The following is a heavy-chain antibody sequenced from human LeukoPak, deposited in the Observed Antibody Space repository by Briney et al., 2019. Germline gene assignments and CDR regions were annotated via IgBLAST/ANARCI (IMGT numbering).Heavy chain of an antibody. CDR2: IYPDDSHT. CDR3: ARLYTRLTGSIWGRFDP. CDR1: GYTFSNSW. V-gene: IGHV5-51*01. D-gene: IGHD3-16*01. Sequence: KGGESLKISCRGSGYTFSNSWIAWVRQTPEKGLEWMRIIYPDDSHTRYSPSFQGQVTISADNSLSTAYLQWSSLKASDTAIYYCARLYTRLTGSIWGRFDPWGQGTLVTVSS. J-gene: IGHJ5*02.